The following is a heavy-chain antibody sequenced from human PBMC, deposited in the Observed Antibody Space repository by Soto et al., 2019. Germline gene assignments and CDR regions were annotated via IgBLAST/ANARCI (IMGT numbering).Heavy chain of an antibody. D-gene: IGHD3-10*01. CDR2: IDPSDSYT. J-gene: IGHJ4*02. CDR3: ARHSYGSGSNANDY. Sequence: GESLKISCKGSGYSFTSYWISWVRQMPGKGLEWMGRIDPSDSYTNYSPSFQGHVTISADRSITTAYLQWSSLKASDSAMYYCARHSYGSGSNANDYWGQGTLVTLSS. CDR1: GYSFTSYW. V-gene: IGHV5-10-1*01.